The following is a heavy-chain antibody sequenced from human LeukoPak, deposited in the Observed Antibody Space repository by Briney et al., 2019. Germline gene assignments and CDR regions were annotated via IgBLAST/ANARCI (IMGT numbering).Heavy chain of an antibody. Sequence: SETLSLTCAVYGGSFSDYSWSWIRQSPGRGLEWIGEIDHSGSTKYNQSLKSRVTISVDTSTNQVSMKLTSVTAADSALFYCARGSVSYDRTGNFYYYREVWGKGNTVTVSS. CDR2: IDHSGST. V-gene: IGHV4-34*01. CDR3: ARGSVSYDRTGNFYYYREV. D-gene: IGHD3-22*01. CDR1: GGSFSDYS. J-gene: IGHJ6*03.